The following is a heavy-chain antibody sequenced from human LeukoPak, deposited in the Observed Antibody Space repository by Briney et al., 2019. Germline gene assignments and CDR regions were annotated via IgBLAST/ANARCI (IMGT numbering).Heavy chain of an antibody. D-gene: IGHD3-3*01. CDR3: ARDSGPPYYDFWSGYNHYGMDV. Sequence: SVKVSCKASGGTFSIYAISWVRQAPGQGLEWMGRIIPILGIANYAQKFQGRVTITADKSTSTAYMELSSLRSEDTAVYYCARDSGPPYYDFWSGYNHYGMDVWGQGTTVTVSS. J-gene: IGHJ6*02. V-gene: IGHV1-69*04. CDR2: IIPILGIA. CDR1: GGTFSIYA.